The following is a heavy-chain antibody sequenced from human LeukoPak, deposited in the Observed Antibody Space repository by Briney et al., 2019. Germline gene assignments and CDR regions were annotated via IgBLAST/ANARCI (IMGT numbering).Heavy chain of an antibody. CDR3: ARAAENYDYVWGSYLLDY. V-gene: IGHV4-30-2*01. J-gene: IGHJ4*02. D-gene: IGHD3-16*02. CDR1: GGSISSGGYY. Sequence: SETLSLTCTVSGGSISSGGYYWSWIRQPPGKGLEWIGYIYHSGSTYYNPSLKSRVTISVDRSKNQFSLKLSSVTAADTAVYCCARAAENYDYVWGSYLLDYWGQGTLVTVSS. CDR2: IYHSGST.